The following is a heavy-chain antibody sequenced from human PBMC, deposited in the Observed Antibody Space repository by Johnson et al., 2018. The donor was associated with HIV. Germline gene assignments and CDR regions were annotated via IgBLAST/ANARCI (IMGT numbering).Heavy chain of an antibody. D-gene: IGHD5-24*01. J-gene: IGHJ3*02. CDR2: IKQDGSEK. V-gene: IGHV3-7*04. Sequence: VQLVESGGGLVQPGGSLRLSCEASGFSFSDYWMSWVRQAPGKGLEWVANIKQDGSEKYYVDSVKGRFTVSRDNAKNSLYLQMNSLRAEDTAVYYCASERPTIGAFDIWGQGTMVTVSS. CDR3: ASERPTIGAFDI. CDR1: GFSFSDYW.